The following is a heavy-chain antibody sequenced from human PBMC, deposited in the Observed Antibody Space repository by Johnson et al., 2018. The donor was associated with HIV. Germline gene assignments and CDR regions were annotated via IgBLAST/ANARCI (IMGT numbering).Heavy chain of an antibody. J-gene: IGHJ3*02. CDR1: GFTFSIYA. Sequence: VQLVESGGGLVQPGGSLRLSCAASGFTFSIYAMIWVRQAPGKGLEWVSAINHSGDGTYYADSVTGRFTISRDNSKNTLYLQMHSLRAEDTAVYYCAKDRPLVVVTHDAFDIWGQGTMVTVSS. V-gene: IGHV3-23*04. D-gene: IGHD2-21*02. CDR2: INHSGDGT. CDR3: AKDRPLVVVTHDAFDI.